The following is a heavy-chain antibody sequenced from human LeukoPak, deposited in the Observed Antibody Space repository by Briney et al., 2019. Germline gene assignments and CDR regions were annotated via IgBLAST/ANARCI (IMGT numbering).Heavy chain of an antibody. Sequence: GGSLRLSCAASGFTFSNAWMSWVRQAPGKGLEWVGRIKSKPDGGTTDYAAPVKGRFTISRDDSKNTLYLQMNSLKTEDTAVYYCTTRYDILTGYYVDAFDIWGQGTMVTVSS. D-gene: IGHD3-9*01. CDR2: IKSKPDGGTT. CDR3: TTRYDILTGYYVDAFDI. J-gene: IGHJ3*02. CDR1: GFTFSNAW. V-gene: IGHV3-15*01.